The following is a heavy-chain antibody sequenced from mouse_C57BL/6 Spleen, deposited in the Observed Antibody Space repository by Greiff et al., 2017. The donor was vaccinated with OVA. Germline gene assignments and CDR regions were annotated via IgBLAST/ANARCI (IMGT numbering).Heavy chain of an antibody. V-gene: IGHV1-62-2*01. Sequence: VKLQQSGAELVKPGASVKLSCKASGYTFTEYTIHWVKQRSGQGLEWIGWFYPGSGSIKYNEKFKDKATLTADKSSSTVYMELSRLTSEDSAVYFCARHEDPYSNYLYAMDYWGQGTSVTVSS. CDR1: GYTFTEYT. CDR2: FYPGSGSI. CDR3: ARHEDPYSNYLYAMDY. J-gene: IGHJ4*01. D-gene: IGHD2-5*01.